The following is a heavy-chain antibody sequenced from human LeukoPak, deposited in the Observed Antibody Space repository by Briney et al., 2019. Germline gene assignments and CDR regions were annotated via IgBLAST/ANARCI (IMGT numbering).Heavy chain of an antibody. J-gene: IGHJ4*02. V-gene: IGHV3-21*01. Sequence: GGSLRLSCSASGFTLSDYHMPWLRQAPGKGLEWVSSISGLSSHIYYGDSVKGRFSISRDNAKNSLYLQMNSLGTDDTAVYFCGRAFPPLRTSSAGDLWGQGTLVTVSS. CDR3: GRAFPPLRTSSAGDL. CDR2: ISGLSSHI. D-gene: IGHD3-16*01. CDR1: GFTLSDYH.